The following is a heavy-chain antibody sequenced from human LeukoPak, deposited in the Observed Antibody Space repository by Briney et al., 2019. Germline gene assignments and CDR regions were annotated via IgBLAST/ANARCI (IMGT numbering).Heavy chain of an antibody. CDR3: ANEKTMTFDY. CDR1: GFTFDDYT. CDR2: ITRDAGST. D-gene: IGHD1-14*01. J-gene: IGHJ4*02. V-gene: IGHV3-43*01. Sequence: GGSLRLSCAASGFTFDDYTMHWVRQAPGKGLEWLSLITRDAGSTFYADSVRGRFTISRDNSKNSLYLQMNNLRTEDTALYYCANEKTMTFDYRGRGTLVTVSS.